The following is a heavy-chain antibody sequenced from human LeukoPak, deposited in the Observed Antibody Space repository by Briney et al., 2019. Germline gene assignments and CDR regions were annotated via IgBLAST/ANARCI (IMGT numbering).Heavy chain of an antibody. CDR3: ARDLGMCGD. V-gene: IGHV3-48*03. J-gene: IGHJ4*02. Sequence: HPGGSLRLSCAASGFTFSTYEMNWVRQAPGKGLEWVSYISNTASTIYYTDSVKGRFTISRDNAKNSLYLQMNSLRVEDTAIYYCARDLGMCGDWGQGTLVTVSS. D-gene: IGHD1-14*01. CDR2: ISNTASTI. CDR1: GFTFSTYE.